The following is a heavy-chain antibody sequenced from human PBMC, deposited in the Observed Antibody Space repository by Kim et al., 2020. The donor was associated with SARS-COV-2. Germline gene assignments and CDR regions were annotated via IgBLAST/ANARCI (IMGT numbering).Heavy chain of an antibody. CDR3: ARHRSSRKKIYYYYGMDV. D-gene: IGHD6-13*01. CDR1: GYTFTSYD. J-gene: IGHJ6*02. V-gene: IGHV1-8*01. CDR2: MNPNSGNT. Sequence: ASVKVSCKASGYTFTSYDINWVRQATGQGLEWMGWMNPNSGNTGYAQKFQGRVTMTRNTSISTAYMELSSLRSEDTAVYYCARHRSSRKKIYYYYGMDVWGQGTTVTVSS.